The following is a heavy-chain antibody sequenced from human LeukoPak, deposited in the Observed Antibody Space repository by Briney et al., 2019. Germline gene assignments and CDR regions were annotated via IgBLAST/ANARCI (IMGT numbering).Heavy chain of an antibody. CDR1: SGSMRNYY. CDR2: IYSSGST. Sequence: PSETLSLTCTVSSGSMRNYYWSWIRQPAGKGLEWIGRIYSSGSTNYNPSLKSRVTISVDKSKNQFSLKVNSVTAADTAVYYCVGIQLWSNFYYYMDVWGKGTTVTVSS. D-gene: IGHD5-18*01. J-gene: IGHJ6*03. CDR3: VGIQLWSNFYYYMDV. V-gene: IGHV4-4*07.